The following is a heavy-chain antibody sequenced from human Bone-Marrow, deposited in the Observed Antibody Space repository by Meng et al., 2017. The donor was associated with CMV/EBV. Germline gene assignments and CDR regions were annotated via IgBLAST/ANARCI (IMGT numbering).Heavy chain of an antibody. Sequence: SNWWSWVRQPPGKGLEWIGYIYYSGSTNYNPSLKSRVTISVDTSKNQFSLKLSSVTAADTAVYYCARVYVVVVPAAISPLGWWFDPWGQGTLVTVSS. CDR3: ARVYVVVVPAAISPLGWWFDP. V-gene: IGHV4-59*01. D-gene: IGHD2-2*01. CDR2: IYYSGST. J-gene: IGHJ5*02. CDR1: SNW.